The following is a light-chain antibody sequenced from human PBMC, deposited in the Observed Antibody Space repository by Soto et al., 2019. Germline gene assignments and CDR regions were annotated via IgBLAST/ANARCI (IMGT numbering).Light chain of an antibody. CDR1: SSNIGNNY. CDR2: ENN. V-gene: IGLV1-51*02. J-gene: IGLJ3*02. CDR3: GTWDSSLSACKV. Sequence: QSVLTQPPSVSAAPGQKVTISCSGSSSNIGNNYVSWYQQLPGTAPKLLIYENNKRPSGIPDRFSGSKSGTSATLGITGLQTGDEADYYCGTWDSSLSACKVFGGGTKLTVL.